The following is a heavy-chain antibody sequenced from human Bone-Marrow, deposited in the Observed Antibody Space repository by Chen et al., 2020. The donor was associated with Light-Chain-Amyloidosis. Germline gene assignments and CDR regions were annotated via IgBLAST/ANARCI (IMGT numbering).Heavy chain of an antibody. CDR1: GGSISSSSYY. CDR3: ARAGDGSYYYMDV. CDR2: IYYSGST. D-gene: IGHD7-27*01. J-gene: IGHJ6*03. V-gene: IGHV4-39*01. Sequence: QLQLQESGPGLVKPSETLSLTCTVSGGSISSSSYYWGWIRQPPGKGLEWIGSIYYSGSTYYNPSLESRVTISVDTSKNQFSLKLSSVTAADTAVYYCARAGDGSYYYMDVWGKGTTVTVSS.